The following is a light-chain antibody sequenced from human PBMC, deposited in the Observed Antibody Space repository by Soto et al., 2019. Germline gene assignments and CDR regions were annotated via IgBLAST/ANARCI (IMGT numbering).Light chain of an antibody. CDR2: DAS. J-gene: IGKJ5*01. CDR3: EQDGSSPIT. Sequence: EIVLTQSPATLSFSPGERATLSCGASADVSSSYVAWYKQKSGLAPRLLIHDASSRATGIPERFSGSKSGSDFTLTIRRLEPEDAGVYYCEQDGSSPITFGQGTRLDLK. V-gene: IGKV3D-20*01. CDR1: ADVSSSY.